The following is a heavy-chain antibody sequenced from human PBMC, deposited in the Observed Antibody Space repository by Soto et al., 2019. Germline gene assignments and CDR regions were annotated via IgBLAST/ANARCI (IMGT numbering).Heavy chain of an antibody. Sequence: GGSLRLSCAASGFTFSSYGMHRVRQAPGKGLEWVAVIWYDGSNKYYADSVKGRFTISRDNSKNTLYLQMNSLRAEDTAVYYCARVSGDDAFDIWGQGTMVTVSS. CDR2: IWYDGSNK. CDR3: ARVSGDDAFDI. CDR1: GFTFSSYG. J-gene: IGHJ3*02. V-gene: IGHV3-33*01. D-gene: IGHD1-26*01.